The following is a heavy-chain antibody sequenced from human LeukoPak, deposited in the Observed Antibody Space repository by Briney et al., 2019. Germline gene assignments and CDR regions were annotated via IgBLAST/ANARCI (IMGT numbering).Heavy chain of an antibody. CDR2: ISYDGSNK. V-gene: IGHV3-30*18. Sequence: PGGSLRLSCAASGFTFSSYGMHWVRQAPGKGLEWVAVISYDGSNKYYADSVKGRFTISRDNSKNTLYLQMTSLRAEDTAVYYCAEDFNPLMAAAGTGFDYWGQGTLVTVSS. J-gene: IGHJ4*02. CDR3: AEDFNPLMAAAGTGFDY. D-gene: IGHD6-13*01. CDR1: GFTFSSYG.